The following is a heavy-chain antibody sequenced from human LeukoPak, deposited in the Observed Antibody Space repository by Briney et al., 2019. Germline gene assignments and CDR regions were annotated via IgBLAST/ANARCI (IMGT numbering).Heavy chain of an antibody. Sequence: GGSLRLSCAASGFTFSNAWMSWVRQAPGKGLEWVGRIKSETDGGTTDYAAPVKGRFTISRDDSKNTLYLQMNSLKTEDTAVYYCTTEDGDYARGVVWGQGTLVTVSS. CDR3: TTEDGDYARGVV. CDR2: IKSETDGGTT. J-gene: IGHJ4*02. D-gene: IGHD4-17*01. CDR1: GFTFSNAW. V-gene: IGHV3-15*01.